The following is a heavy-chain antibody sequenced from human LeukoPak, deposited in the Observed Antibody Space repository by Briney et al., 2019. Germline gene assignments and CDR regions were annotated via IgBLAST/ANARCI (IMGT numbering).Heavy chain of an antibody. CDR1: GLTVSSNC. V-gene: IGHV3-53*01. D-gene: IGHD3-22*01. Sequence: GGSLSLPCGASGLTVSSNCMRWVREAPGKGLEWVSVIYSGGSTYYADSVKGRVTISTDNSKNTLYMQLNSLRAEDTAVYYCASGPTYYYDSSGHLNAFDIWGQGTMVTVSS. CDR2: IYSGGST. J-gene: IGHJ3*02. CDR3: ASGPTYYYDSSGHLNAFDI.